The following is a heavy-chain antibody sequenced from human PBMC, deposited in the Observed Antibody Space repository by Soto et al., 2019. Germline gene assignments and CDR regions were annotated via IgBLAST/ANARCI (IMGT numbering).Heavy chain of an antibody. D-gene: IGHD6-13*01. CDR2: ISGSGGNT. J-gene: IGHJ4*02. CDR3: AKSALAAAGTGPFDY. CDR1: GFTFSSSA. Sequence: EVQLLESGGGLIQPGGSLRLSCAASGFTFSSSAMSWVRQAPGKGLEWVSTISGSGGNTNYADSVKGRFSISRDNSLNTLYLQMNNLGAEDTAVYYCAKSALAAAGTGPFDYWGQGTLVTVSS. V-gene: IGHV3-23*01.